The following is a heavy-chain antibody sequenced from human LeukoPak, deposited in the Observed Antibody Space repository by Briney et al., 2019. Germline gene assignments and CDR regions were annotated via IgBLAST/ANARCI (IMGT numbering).Heavy chain of an antibody. J-gene: IGHJ4*02. V-gene: IGHV3-7*01. CDR2: IKQDGSEK. D-gene: IGHD7-27*01. CDR1: GFTVSSNY. Sequence: PGGSLRLSCAASGFTVSSNYMSWVRQAPGEGLEWVANIKQDGSEKYYVDSVKGRFTISRDNVKNSLYLQMNSLRAEDTAVYYCAKNWGSLDYWGPGTLVTVSS. CDR3: AKNWGSLDY.